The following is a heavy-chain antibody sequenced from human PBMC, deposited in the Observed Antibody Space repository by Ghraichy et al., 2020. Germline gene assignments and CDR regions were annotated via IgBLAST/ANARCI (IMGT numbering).Heavy chain of an antibody. CDR1: GFTFSSYS. Sequence: LSLTCAASGFTFSSYSMNWVRQAPGGRLEWVSFISGRSDSIYYADSVKGRFSGRFTISRDNARNSLYLQMNSLRDEDTAVYYCARSQADHARYGLDVWGQGTAVTVSS. J-gene: IGHJ6*02. CDR3: ARSQADHARYGLDV. V-gene: IGHV3-48*02. D-gene: IGHD1-14*01. CDR2: ISGRSDSI.